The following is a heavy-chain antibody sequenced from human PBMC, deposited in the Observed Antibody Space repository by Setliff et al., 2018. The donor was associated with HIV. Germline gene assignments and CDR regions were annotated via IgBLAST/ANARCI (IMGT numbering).Heavy chain of an antibody. CDR2: INVDGSSI. CDR1: GFTFTDYW. D-gene: IGHD6-6*01. CDR3: ARLPQDVRSSIDF. Sequence: GESLKISCAASGFTFTDYWMHWVRQVPGQGLVWVSRINVDGSSISYADSVKGRFTIPRDNAKNTLFLQMNSLRAKDTAVYYCARLPQDVRSSIDFWGQGTLVTVSS. J-gene: IGHJ4*02. V-gene: IGHV3-74*01.